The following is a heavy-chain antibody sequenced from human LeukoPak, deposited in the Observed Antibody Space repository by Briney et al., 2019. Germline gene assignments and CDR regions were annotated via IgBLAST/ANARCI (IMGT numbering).Heavy chain of an antibody. CDR1: GFTFSSYG. D-gene: IGHD6-6*01. CDR2: IRYDGSNK. V-gene: IGHV3-30*02. J-gene: IGHJ4*02. CDR3: ARSGYVAARHFDY. Sequence: GGSLRLSCAASGFTFSSYGMHWVRQAPGKGLEWVAFIRYDGSNKYYADSVKGRFTISRDNSKNTLYLQMNSLRAEDTAVYYCARSGYVAARHFDYWGQGTLVTVSS.